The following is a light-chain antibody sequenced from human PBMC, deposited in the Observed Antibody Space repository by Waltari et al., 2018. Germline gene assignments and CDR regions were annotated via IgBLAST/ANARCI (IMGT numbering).Light chain of an antibody. CDR1: LLAQTS. CDR2: KDT. V-gene: IGLV3-25*03. CDR3: QSQDHTAGYSVL. J-gene: IGLJ2*01. Sequence: SSELTQPPSVSVFPGQTAMLPCPRVLLAQTSTYRYQQKPGQAPLLLIYKDTERPSEIPERFSGSSSGTIATLTISGVQAEDEADYYCQSQDHTAGYSVLFGGGTKLTVL.